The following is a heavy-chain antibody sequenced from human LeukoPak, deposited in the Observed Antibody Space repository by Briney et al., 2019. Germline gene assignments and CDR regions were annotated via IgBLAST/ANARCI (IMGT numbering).Heavy chain of an antibody. D-gene: IGHD6-19*01. J-gene: IGHJ4*02. V-gene: IGHV4-39*01. CDR1: GGSISSSSFY. Sequence: SETLSLTCTVSGGSISSSSFYWGWIRQPPGKGLEWIATYYYSGSTNYNPSLQSRVTISVDTSKNQFSLKLSYVTAADTAVYYCARAASSGSLLFDYWGQGTLVTVSS. CDR2: YYYSGST. CDR3: ARAASSGSLLFDY.